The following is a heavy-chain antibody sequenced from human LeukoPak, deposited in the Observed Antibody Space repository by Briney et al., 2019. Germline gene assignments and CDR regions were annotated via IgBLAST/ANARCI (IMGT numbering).Heavy chain of an antibody. Sequence: PSQTLSLTCSISGGSISNYHWSWIRQPPGKGMEWNGYVSYSGSTNYNPYLKSRVTISVDTSKNQFSLKLSSVTAADTAVYSCARGRHYYDSSGEYYRYFDLWGRGTQVTVSS. J-gene: IGHJ2*01. D-gene: IGHD3-22*01. CDR2: VSYSGST. CDR3: ARGRHYYDSSGEYYRYFDL. V-gene: IGHV4-59*01. CDR1: GGSISNYH.